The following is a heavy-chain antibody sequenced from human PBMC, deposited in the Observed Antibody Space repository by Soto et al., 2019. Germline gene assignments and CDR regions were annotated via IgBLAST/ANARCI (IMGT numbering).Heavy chain of an antibody. CDR3: ASDIIYEPPDY. J-gene: IGHJ4*02. Sequence: EVQLLESGGGLVQPGGSLRLSCAASGFPFSIYAMSWVRQAPGKGLAWVSGISVSGGSTYYAASVKGRFTISRAKSKATLDLKMNRLRAEDTAVYYCASDIIYEPPDYWCQVTLVSVSS. V-gene: IGHV3-23*01. D-gene: IGHD3-16*01. CDR2: ISVSGGST. CDR1: GFPFSIYA.